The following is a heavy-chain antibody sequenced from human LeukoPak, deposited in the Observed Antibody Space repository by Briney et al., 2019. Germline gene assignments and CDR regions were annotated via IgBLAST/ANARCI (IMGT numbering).Heavy chain of an antibody. CDR2: ISSSSSYI. D-gene: IGHD3-3*01. CDR3: ARGLEDAEYKDV. Sequence: GGSLRLSCAASGFTFSSYSMNWVRQAPGKGLEWVSSISSSSSYIYYADSVKGRFTISRDNAKNSLYLQMNSLRAEDTAVYYCARGLEDAEYKDVWGKGTTVTVSS. V-gene: IGHV3-21*01. CDR1: GFTFSSYS. J-gene: IGHJ6*03.